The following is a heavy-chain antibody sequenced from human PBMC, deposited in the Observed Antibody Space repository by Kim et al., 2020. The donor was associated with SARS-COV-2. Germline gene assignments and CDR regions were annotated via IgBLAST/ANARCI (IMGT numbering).Heavy chain of an antibody. Sequence: GGSLRLSCAASGFTFGSYAMSWVRQAPGKGLEWVSAISGSGGSTYYADSVKGRFTISRDNSKNTLYLQMNSLRAEDTAVYYCAKGKIAVAAPRAFDYWGQGTLVTVSS. CDR1: GFTFGSYA. D-gene: IGHD6-19*01. J-gene: IGHJ4*02. CDR2: ISGSGGST. CDR3: AKGKIAVAAPRAFDY. V-gene: IGHV3-23*01.